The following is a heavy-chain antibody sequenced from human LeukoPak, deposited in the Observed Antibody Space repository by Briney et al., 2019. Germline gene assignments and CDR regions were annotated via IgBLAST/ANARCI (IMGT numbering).Heavy chain of an antibody. D-gene: IGHD6-13*01. V-gene: IGHV3-9*01. Sequence: GGSLRLSCAASGFTFDDYAMHWVRQAPGKGLEWVSGISWNSGSIGYADSVKGRFTISRDNAKNSLYLQVNSLRAEDTALYYCAKDRGSSSFYFDYWGQGTLVTVSS. CDR1: GFTFDDYA. CDR3: AKDRGSSSFYFDY. CDR2: ISWNSGSI. J-gene: IGHJ4*02.